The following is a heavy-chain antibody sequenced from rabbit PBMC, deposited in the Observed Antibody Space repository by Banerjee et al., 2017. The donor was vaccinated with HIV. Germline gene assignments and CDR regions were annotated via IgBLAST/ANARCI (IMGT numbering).Heavy chain of an antibody. J-gene: IGHJ4*01. CDR3: ARYPIGSGAGFNL. CDR1: GFSFSSNYW. V-gene: IGHV1S45*01. D-gene: IGHD1-1*01. CDR2: IGAGST. Sequence: QEQLEESGGDLVKPEGSLTPTCTASGFSFSSNYWLCWVRQAPGKGLEWIACIGAGSTYYATWAKGRFTISKTSSTTVTLQMTSLTAADTATYFCARYPIGSGAGFNLWGPGTLVTVS.